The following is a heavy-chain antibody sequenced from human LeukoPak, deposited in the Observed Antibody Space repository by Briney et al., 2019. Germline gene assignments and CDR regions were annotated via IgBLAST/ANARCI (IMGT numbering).Heavy chain of an antibody. CDR2: IYHSGNT. J-gene: IGHJ5*02. CDR3: ARAGVVITDNWFDP. D-gene: IGHD3-3*01. Sequence: SETLSLTCVVSGGSISSGGYSWSWIRQPPGKGLEWIGYIYHSGNTYYNPSLKSRVTISVDRSKNQFSLKLSSVTAADTAVYCCARAGVVITDNWFDPWGQGTLVTVSS. CDR1: GGSISSGGYS. V-gene: IGHV4-30-2*01.